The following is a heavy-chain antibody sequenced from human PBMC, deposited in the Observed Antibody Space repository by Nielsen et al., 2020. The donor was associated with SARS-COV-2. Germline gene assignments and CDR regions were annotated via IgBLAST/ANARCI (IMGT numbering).Heavy chain of an antibody. CDR2: IYSGGST. Sequence: GESLKISCAASGFTVSSNYMSWVRQAPGKGLEWVSVIYSGGSTYYADSVKGRFTISRDNSKNTLYLQMNSLRAEDTAVYYCARDHMVGATPDAFDIWGQGTMVTVSS. V-gene: IGHV3-53*01. CDR1: GFTVSSNY. D-gene: IGHD1-26*01. CDR3: ARDHMVGATPDAFDI. J-gene: IGHJ3*02.